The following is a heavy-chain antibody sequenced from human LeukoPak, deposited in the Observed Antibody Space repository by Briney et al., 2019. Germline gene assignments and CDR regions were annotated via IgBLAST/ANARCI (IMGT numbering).Heavy chain of an antibody. V-gene: IGHV3-74*01. Sequence: PGGSLRLSCAVSGFTFSAFWMHWVRQAPGKGLVWVSRINSDDSRTTYADSVKGRFTISRDNAKNTLYLQMNSLRAEDTAVYYCAKNFDYWGQGTLVTVSS. CDR2: INSDDSRT. CDR3: AKNFDY. J-gene: IGHJ4*02. CDR1: GFTFSAFW.